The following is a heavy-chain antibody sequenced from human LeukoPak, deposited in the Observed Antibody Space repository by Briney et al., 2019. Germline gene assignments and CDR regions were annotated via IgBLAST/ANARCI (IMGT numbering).Heavy chain of an antibody. CDR1: EFTFSRFA. Sequence: GGSLRLSCEASEFTFSRFAMSWIRQPPGTGLEWVSPLSGSGGTTYYAASVKGRFTTSRDNSKNTLYLQMDNLRADDTAVYYCAKHLGSHSFLFYYMDVWGKGTSV. V-gene: IGHV3-23*01. J-gene: IGHJ6*03. CDR3: AKHLGSHSFLFYYMDV. D-gene: IGHD2-21*01. CDR2: LSGSGGTT.